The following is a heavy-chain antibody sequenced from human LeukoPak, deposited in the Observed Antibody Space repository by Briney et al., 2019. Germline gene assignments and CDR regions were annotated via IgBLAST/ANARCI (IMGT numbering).Heavy chain of an antibody. D-gene: IGHD2-15*01. V-gene: IGHV4-34*01. J-gene: IGHJ6*02. CDR2: INHSGST. Sequence: SETLSLTCAVYGGSFSGYYWSWIRQPPGKGLEWIGEINHSGSTNYNPSLKSRVTISVDTSKNQFSLKPSSVTAADTAVYYCARGVAGTYYYYGMDVWGQGTTVTVSS. CDR3: ARGVAGTYYYYGMDV. CDR1: GGSFSGYY.